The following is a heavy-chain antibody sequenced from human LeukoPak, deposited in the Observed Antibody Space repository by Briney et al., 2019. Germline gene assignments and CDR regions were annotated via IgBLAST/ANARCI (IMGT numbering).Heavy chain of an antibody. CDR1: GGTFSSYA. CDR3: ARAEAGIVATITFREYGMDV. CDR2: IIPILGIA. D-gene: IGHD5-12*01. V-gene: IGHV1-69*04. Sequence: SVRVSCKASGGTFSSYAISWVRQAPGQGLEWMGRIIPILGIANYAQKFQGRVTMTRDTSISTAYMELSRLRSDDTAVYYCARAEAGIVATITFREYGMDVWGQGTTVTVSS. J-gene: IGHJ6*02.